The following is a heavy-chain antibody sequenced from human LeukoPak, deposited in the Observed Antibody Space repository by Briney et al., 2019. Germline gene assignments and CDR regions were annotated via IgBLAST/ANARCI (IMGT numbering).Heavy chain of an antibody. V-gene: IGHV1-18*01. Sequence: ASVTVSCKASGYTFTSYGISWVRQAPGQGLEWMGWISAYNGNTNYAQKLKGRVTMTTDTSTSTAYMELRSLRSDDTAVYYCAREGELYGYVWGSYRSVAFDIWGQGTMVTVSS. J-gene: IGHJ3*02. CDR3: AREGELYGYVWGSYRSVAFDI. D-gene: IGHD3-16*02. CDR2: ISAYNGNT. CDR1: GYTFTSYG.